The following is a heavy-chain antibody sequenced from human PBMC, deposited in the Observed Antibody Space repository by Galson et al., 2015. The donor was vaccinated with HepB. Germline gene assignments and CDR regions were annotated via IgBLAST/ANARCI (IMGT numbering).Heavy chain of an antibody. CDR2: INTYNGNT. D-gene: IGHD2-2*01. V-gene: IGHV1-18*04. Sequence: SVKVSCKASGYTFTSYGISWVRQAPGQGLEWMGWINTYNGNTNYAQKIQGRVTMTTDTSTSTAYMELRSLRSDDTAVYHCARGGYCSSTSCYRGEYYYYGMDVWGQGTTVTVSS. J-gene: IGHJ6*02. CDR1: GYTFTSYG. CDR3: ARGGYCSSTSCYRGEYYYYGMDV.